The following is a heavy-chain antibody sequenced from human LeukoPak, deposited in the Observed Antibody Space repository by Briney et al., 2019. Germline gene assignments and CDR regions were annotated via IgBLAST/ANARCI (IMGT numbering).Heavy chain of an antibody. CDR2: ISDSGGST. D-gene: IGHD5-18*01. Sequence: GGSLRLSCTASGFTFDSYGMAWVRQAPGKGLEWVSGISDSGGSTFYADSVQGRITISRDNSKNTLFLQVNSLRADDTAVYYCVRQFRGYSSGPMYYFDYWGQGALVTVSS. J-gene: IGHJ4*02. CDR3: VRQFRGYSSGPMYYFDY. V-gene: IGHV3-23*01. CDR1: GFTFDSYG.